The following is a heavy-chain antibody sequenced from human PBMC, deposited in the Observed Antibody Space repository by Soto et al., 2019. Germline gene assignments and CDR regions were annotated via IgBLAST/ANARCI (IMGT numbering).Heavy chain of an antibody. CDR1: GFTVSSNY. CDR2: IYTDDST. J-gene: IGHJ4*02. Sequence: EVQLVESGGGLVQPGGSLRLSCAASGFTVSSNYMSWVRQAPGKGLERLSVIYTDDSTYYADSVKGRFTISRHNSKNTLYLYMNGLGAEDTDVYYCTSGTSGSSGPLYWGQGTLVTVSS. D-gene: IGHD3-22*01. V-gene: IGHV3-53*04. CDR3: TSGTSGSSGPLY.